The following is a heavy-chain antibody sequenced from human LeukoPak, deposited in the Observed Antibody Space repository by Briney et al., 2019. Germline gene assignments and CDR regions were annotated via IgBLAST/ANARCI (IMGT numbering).Heavy chain of an antibody. CDR1: GGSISSGDYY. J-gene: IGHJ5*02. D-gene: IGHD1-26*01. CDR2: IYYSGST. V-gene: IGHV4-30-4*01. Sequence: SQTLSLTCTVSGGSISSGDYYWSWIRQPPGKGLEWIGYIYYSGSTYYNPSLKSRVTISVDTSKNQFSLKLSSVTAADTAVYYCAREARGSYTWFDHWGQGTLVTVSS. CDR3: AREARGSYTWFDH.